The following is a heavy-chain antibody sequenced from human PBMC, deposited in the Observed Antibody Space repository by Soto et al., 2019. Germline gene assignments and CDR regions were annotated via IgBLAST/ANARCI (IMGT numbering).Heavy chain of an antibody. D-gene: IGHD3-10*01. V-gene: IGHV3-33*01. CDR3: ATEPRMSCRGRGGMDV. CDR2: IWSDGSDQ. Sequence: QVELVESGGGVVQPGKSLRLSCVASGFSIRTYGMHWVRQAPGKGLEWVAVIWSDGSDQLYADSMKGRLTISRDNAKNTLYLQVNSLRADDTAAYFCATEPRMSCRGRGGMDVWGHGTTVIVSS. J-gene: IGHJ6*02. CDR1: GFSIRTYG.